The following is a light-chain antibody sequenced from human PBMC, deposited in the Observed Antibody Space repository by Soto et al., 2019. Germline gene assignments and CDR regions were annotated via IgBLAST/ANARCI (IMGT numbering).Light chain of an antibody. V-gene: IGKV3-20*01. CDR1: QSVNSNY. J-gene: IGKJ1*01. Sequence: LLTQSPATLSLSPGEEATLSCRASQSVNSNYLAWYQQKGGQAPRLLIYGTSNRAAGIPDRFSGSGSGTDFTLTISRLEPEDFAVYYCQQYVYSPRTFGQGTKVEI. CDR3: QQYVYSPRT. CDR2: GTS.